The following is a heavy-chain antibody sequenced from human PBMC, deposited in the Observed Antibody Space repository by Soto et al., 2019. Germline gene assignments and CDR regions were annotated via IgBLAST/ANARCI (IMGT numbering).Heavy chain of an antibody. J-gene: IGHJ4*02. V-gene: IGHV5-51*01. CDR2: IYPGDSKT. CDR1: GFTFTNYW. CDR3: ATHPNYYASSGYYYSDS. Sequence: GESLKISCKGSGFTFTNYWIAWVRQMPGKGLEWMGIIYPGDSKTRYSPSFQGQVTISADKSISTAFLHWSSLKASDTAMYYCATHPNYYASSGYYYSDSWGQGTQVTVSS. D-gene: IGHD3-22*01.